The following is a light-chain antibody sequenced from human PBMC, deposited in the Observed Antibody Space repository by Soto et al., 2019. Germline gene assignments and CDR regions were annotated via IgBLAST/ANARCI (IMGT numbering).Light chain of an antibody. CDR3: QQYDSLPIT. J-gene: IGKJ5*01. CDR1: QAIRKY. Sequence: DIQMTQSPSSLSASVGDRVTITCQASQAIRKYLNWYQQKPGKDPKLLIYDVANLETGVPPRFSGSGSETDFTFTISSLQPEDSATYYCQQYDSLPITFGQGTRLDIK. CDR2: DVA. V-gene: IGKV1-33*01.